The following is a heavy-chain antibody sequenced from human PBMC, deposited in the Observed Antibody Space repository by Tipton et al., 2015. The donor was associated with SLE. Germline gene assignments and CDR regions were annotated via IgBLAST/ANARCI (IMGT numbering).Heavy chain of an antibody. Sequence: SLRLSCAASGFTFSSYAMHWVRQAPGKGLEWVAVISYDRSNKYYADSVKGRFTISRDNSKNTLYLQMNSLRAEDTAVYYCARDKNVGYYVFQHWGQGTLVTVSS. CDR3: ARDKNVGYYVFQH. V-gene: IGHV3-30-3*01. D-gene: IGHD3-10*02. CDR2: ISYDRSNK. CDR1: GFTFSSYA. J-gene: IGHJ1*01.